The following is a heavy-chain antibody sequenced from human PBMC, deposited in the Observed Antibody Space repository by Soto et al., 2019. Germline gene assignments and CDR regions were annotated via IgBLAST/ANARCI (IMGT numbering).Heavy chain of an antibody. J-gene: IGHJ4*02. V-gene: IGHV4-31*03. D-gene: IGHD3-22*01. Sequence: SETLSLTCTVSGGSISSGGYYWSWIRQHPGKGLEWIGYIYYSGSTYYNPSLKSRVTISVDTSKNQFSLKLSSVTAADTAVYYCARDTSGYPDYWGQGTLVTVSS. CDR2: IYYSGST. CDR1: GGSISSGGYY. CDR3: ARDTSGYPDY.